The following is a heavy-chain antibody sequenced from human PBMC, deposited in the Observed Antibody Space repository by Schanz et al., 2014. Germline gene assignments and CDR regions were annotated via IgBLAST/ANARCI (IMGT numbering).Heavy chain of an antibody. V-gene: IGHV4-34*01. CDR3: ARLYCSTPGCYVSPNGFAKDY. CDR2: INQSGDT. CDR1: GGSFSGYY. D-gene: IGHD2-2*01. J-gene: IGHJ4*02. Sequence: QVQLQQWGAGLLKPSETLSLTCAVSGGSFSGYYWSWIRQPPDTGLEWIGEINQSGDTNYNPSLKSRVPISVDPSNNQFSLKLRSVTAADTAVYYCARLYCSTPGCYVSPNGFAKDYWGQGTLVTVSS.